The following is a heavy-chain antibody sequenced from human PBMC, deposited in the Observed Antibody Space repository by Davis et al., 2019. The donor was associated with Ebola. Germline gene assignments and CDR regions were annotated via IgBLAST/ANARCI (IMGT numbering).Heavy chain of an antibody. CDR2: INPGDSHT. D-gene: IGHD6-19*01. Sequence: GESLKISCKGSEYSFTSYWIAWVRQKPGRGLEWIGIINPGDSHTIYSPSSQGQVTISADKSISTAYLQWSSLKASDTAMYYCARRGAPVAGRDVADYWGQGTLVTVSS. CDR3: ARRGAPVAGRDVADY. J-gene: IGHJ4*02. V-gene: IGHV5-51*01. CDR1: EYSFTSYW.